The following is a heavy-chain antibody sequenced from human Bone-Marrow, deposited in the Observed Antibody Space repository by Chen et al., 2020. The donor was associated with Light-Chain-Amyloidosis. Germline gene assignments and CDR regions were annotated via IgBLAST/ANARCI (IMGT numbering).Heavy chain of an antibody. V-gene: IGHV5-51*01. CDR1: NYW. Sequence: NYWIGWVRQMPGKGLEWMGVIYPDDSDARYSPSFEGQVTISADKSITTAYLQWRSLKAPDTAMYYCARRRDGYNFDYWGQGTLVTASS. CDR2: IYPDDSDA. J-gene: IGHJ4*02. D-gene: IGHD5-12*01. CDR3: ARRRDGYNFDY.